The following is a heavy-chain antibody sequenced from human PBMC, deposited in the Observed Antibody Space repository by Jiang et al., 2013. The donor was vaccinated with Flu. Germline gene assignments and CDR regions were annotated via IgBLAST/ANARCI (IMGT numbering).Heavy chain of an antibody. CDR3: ATIFNGIFDY. Sequence: QLVESGGGLVQPGGSLRLSCAASGFTFSSSWMSWVRQVPGKGLEWVANINQDGSEKYYVDSVKGRFTISRDNTKNSLYLQMSSLRAEDTAVYYCATIFNGIFDYWGQGTLVTVSS. D-gene: IGHD1-26*01. V-gene: IGHV3-7*03. CDR2: INQDGSEK. J-gene: IGHJ4*02. CDR1: GFTFSSSW.